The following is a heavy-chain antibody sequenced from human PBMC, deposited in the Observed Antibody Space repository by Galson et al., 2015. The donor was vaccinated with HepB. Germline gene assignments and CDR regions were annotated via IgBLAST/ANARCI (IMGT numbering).Heavy chain of an antibody. V-gene: IGHV3-23*01. D-gene: IGHD6-19*01. CDR2: ITDFGST. CDR1: GFTFGNSA. CDR3: AKHFSVAETPLD. Sequence: LSCAASGFTFGNSAMNWVRQAPGKGLGWVSSITDFGSTYYADSVRGRFTISRDNSRNTLYLQMNSLRAEDTAVYYCAKHFSVAETPLDWGQGTLVTVSS. J-gene: IGHJ4*02.